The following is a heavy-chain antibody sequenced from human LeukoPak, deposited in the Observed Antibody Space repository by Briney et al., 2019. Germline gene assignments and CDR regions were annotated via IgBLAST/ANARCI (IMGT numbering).Heavy chain of an antibody. J-gene: IGHJ4*02. CDR2: INHSGRA. V-gene: IGHV4-34*01. CDR3: ARGGDSSGYYYPVFDY. CDR1: GGSFSDYY. Sequence: SETLSLTCVVYGGSFSDYYWTWIRQPPGKGLEWIGEINHSGRANYNPSLKSRVTVSLDTSKNQVSLKLSSVTAADTAVYYCARGGDSSGYYYPVFDYWGQGTLVTVSS. D-gene: IGHD3-22*01.